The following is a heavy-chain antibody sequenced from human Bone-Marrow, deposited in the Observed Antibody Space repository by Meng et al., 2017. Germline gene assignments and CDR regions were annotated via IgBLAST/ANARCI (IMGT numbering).Heavy chain of an antibody. Sequence: ASVKVSCKASGYTFTSYGISWVRQAPGQGLEWMGWISAYNGNTNYAQKLQGRVTMTTDTSTSTAYMELRSLRSDDTAVYYCARGGYSDYRMSYYYYGIDVWGQGTTVTVSS. D-gene: IGHD4-11*01. CDR1: GYTFTSYG. CDR2: ISAYNGNT. CDR3: ARGGYSDYRMSYYYYGIDV. J-gene: IGHJ6*02. V-gene: IGHV1-18*01.